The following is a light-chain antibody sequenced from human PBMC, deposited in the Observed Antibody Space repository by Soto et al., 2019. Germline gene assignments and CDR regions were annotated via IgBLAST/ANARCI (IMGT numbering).Light chain of an antibody. V-gene: IGLV1-40*01. J-gene: IGLJ1*01. Sequence: QSVLTQPPSVSGAPGERVTISCTGSSSNIGAGYEVHWYQQLPGTSPKLLIYEDTDRPSGVPDRFSGSKSGTSASLAITGLLAEDEADYYCQSQDKNLCGTYVFGDGTKVSVL. CDR2: EDT. CDR1: SSNIGAGYE. CDR3: QSQDKNLCGTYV.